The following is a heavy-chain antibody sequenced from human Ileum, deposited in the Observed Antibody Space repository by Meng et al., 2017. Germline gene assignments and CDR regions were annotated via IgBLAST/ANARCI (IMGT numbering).Heavy chain of an antibody. CDR2: INSNSGGT. CDR3: ASRNYNYDDYFEY. J-gene: IGHJ4*02. Sequence: QVHVVQSGAEVKKPGASVKVSCKPSGYSFTGYYMHWVRQAPGQGLEWMGRINSNSGGTNYAQKFKGGVTLTRDISTVYMELSSLRSDDTAVYYCASRNYNYDDYFEYWGQGTLVTVSS. CDR1: GYSFTGYY. V-gene: IGHV1-2*06. D-gene: IGHD1-7*01.